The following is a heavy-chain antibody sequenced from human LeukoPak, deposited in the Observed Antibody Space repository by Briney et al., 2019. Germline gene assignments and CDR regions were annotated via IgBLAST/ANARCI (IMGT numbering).Heavy chain of an antibody. V-gene: IGHV3-48*03. CDR3: ARDSVNGPFVISLDL. CDR2: ISSGGNTE. Sequence: PGRSLRLSCAAAGFSFSSYPMNWVRQAPGKGLEWISHISSGGNTESYVDAPRGRFTMSRDTAKNSLFLLINSLRVEDTAVYYCARDSVNGPFVISLDLWGQGALVTVSS. D-gene: IGHD2-8*01. CDR1: GFSFSSYP. J-gene: IGHJ4*02.